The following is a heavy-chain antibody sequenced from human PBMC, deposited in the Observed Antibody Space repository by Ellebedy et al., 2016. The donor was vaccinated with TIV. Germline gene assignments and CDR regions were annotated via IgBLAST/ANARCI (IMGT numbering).Heavy chain of an antibody. CDR2: ISYNGDET. Sequence: GESLKISCADSGFTFNTYAMSWVRQAPGKGLQWVSSISYNGDETFYADSVRGRFTISRDNSKNSLYLQMNSLRADDTALYYCASAARGSGAYESCWGQGTLVTVSS. D-gene: IGHD5-12*01. CDR1: GFTFNTYA. CDR3: ASAARGSGAYESC. V-gene: IGHV3-21*01. J-gene: IGHJ4*02.